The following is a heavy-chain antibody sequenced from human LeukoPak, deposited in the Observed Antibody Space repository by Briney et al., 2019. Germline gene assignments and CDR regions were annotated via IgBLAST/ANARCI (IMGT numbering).Heavy chain of an antibody. Sequence: ASLKLSCKASGCTFAGYYMHWARHSPAQGLERKGCINPNSGGPNYAQKFQGRVNMTRDTSITTAYMELSRLRSDDPAVYYCARDIVVVVAASHENWFDPWGQGTLVTVSS. D-gene: IGHD2-15*01. CDR2: INPNSGGP. CDR3: ARDIVVVVAASHENWFDP. CDR1: GCTFAGYY. J-gene: IGHJ5*02. V-gene: IGHV1-2*02.